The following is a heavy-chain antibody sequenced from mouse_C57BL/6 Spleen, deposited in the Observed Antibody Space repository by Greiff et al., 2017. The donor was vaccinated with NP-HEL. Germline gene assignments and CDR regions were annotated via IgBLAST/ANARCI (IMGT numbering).Heavy chain of an antibody. Sequence: VQLQQSGPELVKPGASVKISCKASGYTFTDYYMNWVKQSHGKSLEWIGDINPNNGGTSYNQKFKGKATLTVDKSSSTAYMELRSLTSEDSAVYYCARGNPHWYFDVWGTGTTVTVSS. J-gene: IGHJ1*03. CDR1: GYTFTDYY. CDR2: INPNNGGT. V-gene: IGHV1-26*01. CDR3: ARGNPHWYFDV.